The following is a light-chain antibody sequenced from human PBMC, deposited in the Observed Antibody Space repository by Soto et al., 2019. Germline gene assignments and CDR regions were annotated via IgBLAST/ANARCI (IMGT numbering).Light chain of an antibody. V-gene: IGKV1-13*02. J-gene: IGKJ5*01. Sequence: AIQLTQSPSSLSASVGDRVTITCRASQGISSALAWYQQKPGKAPKLLIYDASSLESGVPSRFSGSGSGTDFTLTISSLQPEDVATYYCLQFNSYLVTFGQGTRLEIK. CDR3: LQFNSYLVT. CDR2: DAS. CDR1: QGISSA.